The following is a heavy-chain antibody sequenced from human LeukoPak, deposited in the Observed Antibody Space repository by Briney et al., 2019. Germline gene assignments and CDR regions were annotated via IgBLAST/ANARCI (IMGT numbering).Heavy chain of an antibody. V-gene: IGHV4-4*07. Sequence: SETLSLICSVSGDSISYYYGTWIRQPAGKGLEWIGRIYSNGGTNYNPSLNSRVTMSIDTAKNQFSLNLSSVTAADTAIYYCARVHNSGPGYCSGTSCYRLGGWFDTWGQGTLVTVSS. CDR1: GDSISYYY. CDR2: IYSNGGT. J-gene: IGHJ5*02. D-gene: IGHD2-2*02. CDR3: ARVHNSGPGYCSGTSCYRLGGWFDT.